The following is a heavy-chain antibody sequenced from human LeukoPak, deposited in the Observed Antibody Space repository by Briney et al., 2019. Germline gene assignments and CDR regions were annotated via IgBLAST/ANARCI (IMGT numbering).Heavy chain of an antibody. CDR3: ARWGNQYCSNTSCHYYYYYYVDV. J-gene: IGHJ6*03. V-gene: IGHV1-18*01. Sequence: GASVKVSCKASGYTFTSYGISWVRQAPGQGLEWMGWISAYNDHTNYAQKLQGRVTMTTDTSTSTAYMELRSLRSDDTAVYYCARWGNQYCSNTSCHYYYYYYVDVKGKGTTVTVAS. CDR2: ISAYNDHT. CDR1: GYTFTSYG. D-gene: IGHD2-2*01.